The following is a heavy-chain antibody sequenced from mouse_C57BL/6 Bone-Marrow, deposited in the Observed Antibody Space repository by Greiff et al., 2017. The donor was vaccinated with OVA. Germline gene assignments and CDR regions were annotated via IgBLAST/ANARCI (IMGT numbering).Heavy chain of an antibody. CDR2: IYPRSGNT. J-gene: IGHJ3*01. CDR1: GYTFTSYG. Sequence: VKLVESGAELARPGASVKLSCKASGYTFTSYGISWVKQRTGQGLEWIGEIYPRSGNTYYNEKFKGKATLTADKSSSTAYMELRSLTSEDSAVYFCARSRNYYGSSSWFAYWGQGTLVTVSA. CDR3: ARSRNYYGSSSWFAY. D-gene: IGHD1-1*01. V-gene: IGHV1-81*01.